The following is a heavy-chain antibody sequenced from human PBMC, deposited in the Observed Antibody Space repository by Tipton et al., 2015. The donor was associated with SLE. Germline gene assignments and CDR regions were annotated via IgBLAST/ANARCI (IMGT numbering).Heavy chain of an antibody. CDR3: ARDVGYGSGSPRFDY. Sequence: VQLVQSGAEVKKPGASVKVSCKASGYTFTSYGISWVRQAPGQGLEWMGWISAYNGNTNYAQKLQGRVTMTTATSTSTAYMELRRLSSDDTAVYYCARDVGYGSGSPRFDYWGQGTLVTVSS. CDR1: GYTFTSYG. D-gene: IGHD3-10*01. CDR2: ISAYNGNT. V-gene: IGHV1-18*01. J-gene: IGHJ4*02.